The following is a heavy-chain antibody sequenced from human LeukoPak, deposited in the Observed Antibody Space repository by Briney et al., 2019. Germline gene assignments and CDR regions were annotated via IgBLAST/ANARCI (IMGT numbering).Heavy chain of an antibody. V-gene: IGHV3-21*01. D-gene: IGHD3-16*02. CDR3: ARSLGLDY. CDR1: GFTFSSYS. J-gene: IGHJ4*02. CDR2: IISSSSYI. Sequence: GGSLRLSCAASGFTFSSYSMNWVRQAPGKGLEWVSSIISSSSYIYYADSVKGRFHLSRDNDKNSLYLQMNSLRAEDRAVYYCARSLGLDYWGRETLVTVS.